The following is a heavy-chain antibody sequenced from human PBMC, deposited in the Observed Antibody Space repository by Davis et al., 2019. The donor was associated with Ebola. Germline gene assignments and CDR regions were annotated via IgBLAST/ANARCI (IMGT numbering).Heavy chain of an antibody. CDR3: ARHIVVVVAANYYFDY. D-gene: IGHD2-15*01. Sequence: PGGSLRLSCAASGFTFSSYWMSWVRQAPGKGLEWVANIKQDGSEKYYVDSVKGRFTISRDNAKNSLYLQMNSLRAEDTAVYYCARHIVVVVAANYYFDYWGQGTLVTVSS. CDR2: IKQDGSEK. J-gene: IGHJ4*02. V-gene: IGHV3-7*01. CDR1: GFTFSSYW.